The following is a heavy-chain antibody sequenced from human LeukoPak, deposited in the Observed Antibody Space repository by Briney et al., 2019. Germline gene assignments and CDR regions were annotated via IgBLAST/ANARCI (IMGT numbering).Heavy chain of an antibody. CDR1: GGSFSGYY. V-gene: IGHV4-34*01. J-gene: IGHJ4*02. D-gene: IGHD2-2*01. Sequence: SETLSLTCAVYGGSFSGYYWSWIRQPPGKGLEWIGEINHSGSTNYNPSLKSRVTISVDTSKNQFSLRLSSVTAADTAVYYCARDMRYFDYWGQGTLVTVSS. CDR3: ARDMRYFDY. CDR2: INHSGST.